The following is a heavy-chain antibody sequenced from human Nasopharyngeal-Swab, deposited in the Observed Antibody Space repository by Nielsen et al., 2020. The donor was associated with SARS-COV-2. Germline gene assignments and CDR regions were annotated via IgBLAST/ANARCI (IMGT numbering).Heavy chain of an antibody. D-gene: IGHD3-3*01. CDR3: ARGPYDFWSGYPHYFDY. J-gene: IGHJ4*02. CDR2: ISGSGGST. CDR1: GFTFSSYA. V-gene: IGHV3-23*01. Sequence: GGSLRLSCAASGFTFSSYAMSWVRQAPGKGLEWVSAISGSGGSTYYADSVKGRFTISRDNSKNALYLQMNSLRAEDTAVYYCARGPYDFWSGYPHYFDYWGQGTLVTVSS.